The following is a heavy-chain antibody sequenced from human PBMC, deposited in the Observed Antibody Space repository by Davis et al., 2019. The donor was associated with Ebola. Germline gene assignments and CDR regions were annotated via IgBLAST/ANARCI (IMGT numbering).Heavy chain of an antibody. CDR3: AREGGAVAENYFDY. J-gene: IGHJ4*02. D-gene: IGHD6-19*01. V-gene: IGHV3-30*03. Sequence: PGGSLRLSCAASGFTFSSYGMHWVRQAPGKGLEWVAVISYDGSNKYYADSVKGRFTISRDNSKNTLDLQMNSLRAEDTAVYYCAREGGAVAENYFDYWGQGTLVTVSS. CDR2: ISYDGSNK. CDR1: GFTFSSYG.